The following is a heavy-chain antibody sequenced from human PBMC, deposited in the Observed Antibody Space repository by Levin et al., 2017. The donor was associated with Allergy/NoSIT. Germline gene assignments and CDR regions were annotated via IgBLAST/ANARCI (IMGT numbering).Heavy chain of an antibody. J-gene: IGHJ6*03. D-gene: IGHD2-8*02. CDR3: ARDGGGYCTGGVCYSYYYYMDV. CDR2: IWYDGSNK. V-gene: IGHV3-33*01. Sequence: GESLKISCAASGFTFSSYGMHWVRQAPGKGLEWVAVIWYDGSNKYYADSVKGRFTISRDNSKNTLYLQMNSLRAEDTAVYYCARDGGGYCTGGVCYSYYYYMDVWGKGTTVTVSS. CDR1: GFTFSSYG.